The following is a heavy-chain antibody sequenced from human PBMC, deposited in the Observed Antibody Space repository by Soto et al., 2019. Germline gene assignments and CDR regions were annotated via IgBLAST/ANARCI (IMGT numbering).Heavy chain of an antibody. D-gene: IGHD5-12*01. Sequence: ASVKVSCMASGYSFITHTMHWGRQAPGQRLEWMGWINGGNGYTRSAQTFQGRVTFTRDTSANTAYMELSSLRSEDTAVYYCARNRDGFINRPYWFFDLWGRGTLVTVSS. CDR1: GYSFITHT. CDR3: ARNRDGFINRPYWFFDL. J-gene: IGHJ2*01. CDR2: INGGNGYT. V-gene: IGHV1-3*01.